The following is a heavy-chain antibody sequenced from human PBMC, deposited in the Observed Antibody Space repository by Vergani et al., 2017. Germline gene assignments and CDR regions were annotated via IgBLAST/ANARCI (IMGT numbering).Heavy chain of an antibody. Sequence: EVQLVESGGGLVQPGGSLRLSCAASGFTFSSYSMNWVRQAPGKGLEWVSYNSSSSSTIYYADSVKGRFTISRDNAKNSLYLQMNSLRAEDTAVYYCASRYSGYDWSRRTGDQDYWGQGTLVTVSS. J-gene: IGHJ4*02. D-gene: IGHD5-12*01. CDR2: NSSSSSTI. CDR3: ASRYSGYDWSRRTGDQDY. CDR1: GFTFSSYS. V-gene: IGHV3-48*01.